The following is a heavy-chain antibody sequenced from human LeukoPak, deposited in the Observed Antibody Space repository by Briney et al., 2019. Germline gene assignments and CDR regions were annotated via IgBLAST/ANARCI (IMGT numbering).Heavy chain of an antibody. CDR1: GLTFSIHW. V-gene: IGHV3-7*01. Sequence: GGSLRLSCAASGLTFSIHWMNWVRQAPGKGLECVANINQDGSDKYYVDSVEGRFTISRDNTKNSLYLQMNSLRAEDTAVYYCVGGDYWGQGTLVTVSS. J-gene: IGHJ4*02. CDR3: VGGDY. CDR2: INQDGSDK.